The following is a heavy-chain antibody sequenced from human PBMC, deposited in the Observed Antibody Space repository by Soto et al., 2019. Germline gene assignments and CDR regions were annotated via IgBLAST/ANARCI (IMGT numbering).Heavy chain of an antibody. CDR2: ISDGDGDT. J-gene: IGHJ4*02. CDR1: GFTCSDYA. V-gene: IGHV3-23*01. Sequence: EVVLLQSGGDLVQPGGSLRLSCAASGFTCSDYAMTWVRQTPGKGLEWVSDISDGDGDTHYADSVRGRFVISRDNSKNRLFLEMNSLRAEDAAVYYCAKGRTYFDFWGQGSLVTVSS. CDR3: AKGRTYFDF.